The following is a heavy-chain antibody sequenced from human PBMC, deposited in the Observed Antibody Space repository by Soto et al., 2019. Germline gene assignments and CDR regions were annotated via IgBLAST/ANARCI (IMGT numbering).Heavy chain of an antibody. J-gene: IGHJ4*02. Sequence: QVQLQQWGPGLLKPSETLSLTCSVNGGSFSYYYWSWIRQSPGKGLEWIGEINHSGTINFNPSLKSRGTISIDTSETQFSLTLRSVTAADTAIYYCARSFRGVSLDWGQGTLVTVSS. CDR2: INHSGTI. D-gene: IGHD3-10*01. CDR1: GGSFSYYY. CDR3: ARSFRGVSLD. V-gene: IGHV4-34*02.